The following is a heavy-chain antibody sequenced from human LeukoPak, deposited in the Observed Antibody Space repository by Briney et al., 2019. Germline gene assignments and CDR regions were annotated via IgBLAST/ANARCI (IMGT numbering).Heavy chain of an antibody. CDR2: INHSGST. J-gene: IGHJ4*02. CDR1: GGSFSGYY. CDR3: ARGRWPGLFDY. D-gene: IGHD4-23*01. V-gene: IGHV4-34*01. Sequence: SETLSLTCAVYGGSFSGYYWSWIRQPPGKGLEWIGEINHSGSTNYNPSLKSRVTISVDTSKNQFSLKLSSVTAADTAVYYCARGRWPGLFDYWGQGTLVTVSS.